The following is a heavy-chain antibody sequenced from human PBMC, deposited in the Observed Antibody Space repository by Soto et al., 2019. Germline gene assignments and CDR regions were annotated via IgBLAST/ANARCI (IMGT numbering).Heavy chain of an antibody. D-gene: IGHD1-26*01. CDR2: IYYSGST. CDR1: GGSISSYY. J-gene: IGHJ6*02. CDR3: ARDTSGSYYYGMDV. V-gene: IGHV4-59*01. Sequence: QVQLQESGPGLVKPSETLSLTCTVSGGSISSYYWSWIRQPPGKGLEWIGYIYYSGSTNYNPSLKSRVTISVDTSKNQLSLKLSSVTAADTAVYYCARDTSGSYYYGMDVWGQGTTVTVSS.